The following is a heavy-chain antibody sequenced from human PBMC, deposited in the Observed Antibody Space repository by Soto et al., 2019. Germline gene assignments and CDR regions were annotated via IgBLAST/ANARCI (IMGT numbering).Heavy chain of an antibody. CDR1: GYSFTSYW. D-gene: IGHD2-15*01. V-gene: IGHV5-51*01. Sequence: GGSLKSAGKGSGYSFTSYWIGWVRQMPWKGLEWMGIIYPGDSDTRYSPSFQGQVTISADKSISTAYLQWSSLKASDTAMYYCARQVASPSQNWFDPWGQGTLVTVSS. J-gene: IGHJ5*02. CDR2: IYPGDSDT. CDR3: ARQVASPSQNWFDP.